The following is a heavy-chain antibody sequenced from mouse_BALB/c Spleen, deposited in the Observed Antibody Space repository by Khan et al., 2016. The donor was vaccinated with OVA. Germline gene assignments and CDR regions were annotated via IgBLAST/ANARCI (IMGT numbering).Heavy chain of an antibody. CDR3: ARGYFGNYEFAY. V-gene: IGHV1S132*01. CDR2: IFPGTGTT. J-gene: IGHJ3*01. CDR1: GYTFTNYW. D-gene: IGHD2-1*01. Sequence: QMQLEESGAELVKPGASVKLSCKTSGYTFTNYWIQWIKQRPGQGLGWIGQIFPGTGTTHYNEIFKAKATLTIDTSSSTAYMQLTSLTSEDSAVYFCARGYFGNYEFAYWGQGTLVTVSP.